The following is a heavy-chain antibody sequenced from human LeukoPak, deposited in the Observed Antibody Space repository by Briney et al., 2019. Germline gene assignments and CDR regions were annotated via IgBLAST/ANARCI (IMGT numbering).Heavy chain of an antibody. Sequence: PGGSLRLSCVASEFTFSDAWMSWVRQAPGKGPEWLGRIKSKRDGGTPEYAAPVKGRFSISRDDSKNTLYLQMGSLRAEDMAVYYCARDGAYCSGGSCYSGGVYYYYMDVWGKGTTVTVSS. V-gene: IGHV3-15*01. CDR1: EFTFSDAW. CDR2: IKSKRDGGTP. D-gene: IGHD2-15*01. J-gene: IGHJ6*03. CDR3: ARDGAYCSGGSCYSGGVYYYYMDV.